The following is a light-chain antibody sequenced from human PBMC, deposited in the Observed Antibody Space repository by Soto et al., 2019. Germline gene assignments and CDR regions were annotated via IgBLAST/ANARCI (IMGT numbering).Light chain of an antibody. V-gene: IGKV1-39*01. CDR2: AAS. Sequence: DIQMTQSPSSLSASIGDTVTITCRASQSISTYLNWYQQKPGKAPKFLIYAASSLQSGVPSRFSGSGFGTDFTLTISSLRFEDFASYYCQQSHTSPFTFGQGTKLEI. CDR3: QQSHTSPFT. J-gene: IGKJ2*01. CDR1: QSISTY.